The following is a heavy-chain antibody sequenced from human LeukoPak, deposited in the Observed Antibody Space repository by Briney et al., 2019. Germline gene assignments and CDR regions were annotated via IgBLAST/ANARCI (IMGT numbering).Heavy chain of an antibody. V-gene: IGHV3-48*02. CDR2: ISSSSSTI. CDR3: TRGRPYYFDY. Sequence: GGSLRLSCAASGFTFSTYSMNWVRQAPGKGLEWVSYISSSSSTIYYADSVKGRFTISRDNAKNSLYLQMNSLRDEDTAVYYCTRGRPYYFDYWGQGTPVTVSS. J-gene: IGHJ4*02. CDR1: GFTFSTYS.